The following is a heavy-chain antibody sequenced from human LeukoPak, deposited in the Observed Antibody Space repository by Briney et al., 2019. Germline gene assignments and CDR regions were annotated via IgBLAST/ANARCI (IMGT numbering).Heavy chain of an antibody. Sequence: GGSLRLSCAASGFTFSTYDMNWVRHAAGKGLEWVSYISSSSRTISYADSVKGRFTISRDNAKNSLYLQMNSLRAEDTAVYYCARLRYYAMDVWGQGTTVTASS. CDR3: ARLRYYAMDV. J-gene: IGHJ6*02. CDR1: GFTFSTYD. V-gene: IGHV3-48*01. CDR2: ISSSSRTI.